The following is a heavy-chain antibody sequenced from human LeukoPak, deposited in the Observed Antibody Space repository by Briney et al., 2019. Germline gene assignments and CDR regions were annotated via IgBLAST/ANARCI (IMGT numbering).Heavy chain of an antibody. D-gene: IGHD3-9*01. CDR1: GFTFSSYE. V-gene: IGHV3-48*03. J-gene: IGHJ6*02. CDR2: ISSSGTTI. Sequence: GGSLRLSCAASGFTFSSYEMRWVRQAPGKGLEWISHISSSGTTIYYADSVKGRFTISRDNAKNSLYLQMNSLRAEDTAVYYCARDFSYYDILTGYALDYGMDVWGQGTTVTVSS. CDR3: ARDFSYYDILTGYALDYGMDV.